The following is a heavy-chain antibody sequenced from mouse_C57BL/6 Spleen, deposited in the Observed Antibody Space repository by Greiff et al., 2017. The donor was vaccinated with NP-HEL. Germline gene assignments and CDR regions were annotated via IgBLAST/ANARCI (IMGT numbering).Heavy chain of an antibody. CDR3: ASRGDYSTEGFAY. D-gene: IGHD2-5*01. J-gene: IGHJ3*01. CDR1: GYAFSSSW. Sequence: VQLQQSGPELVKPGASVKISCKASGYAFSSSWMNWVKQRPGKGLEWIGRIYPGDGDTNYNGKFKGKATLTADKSSSTAYMQLSSLTSEDSAVYFCASRGDYSTEGFAYWGQGTLVTVSA. V-gene: IGHV1-82*01. CDR2: IYPGDGDT.